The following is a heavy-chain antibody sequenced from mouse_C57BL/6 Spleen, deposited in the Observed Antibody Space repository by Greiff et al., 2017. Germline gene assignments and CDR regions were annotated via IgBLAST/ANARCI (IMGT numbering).Heavy chain of an antibody. CDR2: ISYDGSN. CDR3: ARAGTDAMDY. V-gene: IGHV3-6*01. D-gene: IGHD4-1*01. CDR1: GYSITSGYY. Sequence: EVQLQESGPGLVKPSQSLSLTCSVTGYSITSGYYWNWIRQFPGNKLEWMGYISYDGSNNYNPSLKNRISITRDTSKNQFFLKLNSVTTEDTATYYCARAGTDAMDYWGQGTSVTVSS. J-gene: IGHJ4*01.